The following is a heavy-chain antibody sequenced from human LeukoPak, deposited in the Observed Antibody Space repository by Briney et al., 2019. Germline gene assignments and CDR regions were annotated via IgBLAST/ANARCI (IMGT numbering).Heavy chain of an antibody. CDR2: ISNSGSTI. CDR1: GFTFSDYY. J-gene: IGHJ3*02. D-gene: IGHD6-19*01. Sequence: GGSLRLSCGASGFTFSDYYMSWIRQAPGKGLEWVSYISNSGSTIYYADSVKGRFTISRDNAKNSLYLQMNSLRAEDTAVYYCANSLLAVAGTDAFDIWGQGTMVTVSS. CDR3: ANSLLAVAGTDAFDI. V-gene: IGHV3-11*04.